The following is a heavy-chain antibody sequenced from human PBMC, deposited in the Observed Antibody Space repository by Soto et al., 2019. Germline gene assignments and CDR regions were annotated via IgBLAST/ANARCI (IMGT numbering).Heavy chain of an antibody. D-gene: IGHD2-15*01. Sequence: SETLSLTCTVSDGSISSGGYYWSWIRQHPGKGLEWIGYIYYSGSTYYNPSLKSRVTISVDTSKNQFSLKLSSVTAADTAVYYCARGGLGYCSGGSCYSAELSRYYYGMDVWGQGTTVTSP. CDR3: ARGGLGYCSGGSCYSAELSRYYYGMDV. J-gene: IGHJ6*02. CDR2: IYYSGST. V-gene: IGHV4-31*03. CDR1: DGSISSGGYY.